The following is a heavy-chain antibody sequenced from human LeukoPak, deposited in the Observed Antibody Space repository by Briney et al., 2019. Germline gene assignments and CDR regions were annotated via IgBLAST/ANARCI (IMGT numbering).Heavy chain of an antibody. CDR3: ARGYSSGWYYFDY. CDR1: GGSFSGYY. D-gene: IGHD6-19*01. J-gene: IGHJ4*02. V-gene: IGHV4-59*08. Sequence: SETLSLTCAIYGGSFSGYYWSWFRQPPGKGLEWIGHIYYSGCTNYNPSLKSRVSISVDTSTNQFSLNLSSVTAADTAVYYCARGYSSGWYYFDYWGQGTLVTVSS. CDR2: IYYSGCT.